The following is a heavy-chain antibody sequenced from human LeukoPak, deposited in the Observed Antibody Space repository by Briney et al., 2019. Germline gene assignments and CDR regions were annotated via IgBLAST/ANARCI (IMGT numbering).Heavy chain of an antibody. CDR1: GFTFSSYA. V-gene: IGHV3-21*01. CDR3: ASSRYYFDSSGYYPDY. CDR2: ISSSSYI. D-gene: IGHD3-22*01. J-gene: IGHJ4*02. Sequence: GGSLRLSCAASGFTFSSYALSWVRQAPGKGLEWVSSISSSSYIQYADSVKGRFTISRDNAANSLYLQMNSLTAEDTAVYYCASSRYYFDSSGYYPDYWGQGTLVTVSS.